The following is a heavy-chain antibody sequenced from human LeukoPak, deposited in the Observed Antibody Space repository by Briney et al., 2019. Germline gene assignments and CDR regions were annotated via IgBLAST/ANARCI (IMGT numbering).Heavy chain of an antibody. D-gene: IGHD2-15*01. CDR2: INYSGKT. J-gene: IGHJ4*02. V-gene: IGHV4-39*01. CDR1: GCSISSSSYY. CDR3: ARLSPGYCSGCRCYSSEIDY. Sequence: SETLSLTCSVSGCSISSSSYYWGWLRQPPGKGLEWIGSINYSGKTYYKSPLKSRITQSVDTSKNQFSLKLDSVTAADPAVYYCARLSPGYCSGCRCYSSEIDYWGQGTLVTVSS.